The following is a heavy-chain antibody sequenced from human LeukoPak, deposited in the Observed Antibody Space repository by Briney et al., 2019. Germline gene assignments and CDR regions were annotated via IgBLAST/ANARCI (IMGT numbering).Heavy chain of an antibody. D-gene: IGHD5-18*01. J-gene: IGHJ4*02. V-gene: IGHV1-24*01. CDR3: ATTRGYSYALDY. Sequence: ASVKVSYKVSGYTLTELSMHWVRQAPGKGLEWMGGFDPEDGETIYAQKFQGRVTMTEDTSTDTAYMELSSLRSEDTAVYYCATTRGYSYALDYWGQGTLVTVSS. CDR1: GYTLTELS. CDR2: FDPEDGET.